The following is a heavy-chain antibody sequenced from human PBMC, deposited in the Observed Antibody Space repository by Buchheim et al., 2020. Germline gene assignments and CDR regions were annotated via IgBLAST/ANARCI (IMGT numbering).Heavy chain of an antibody. CDR2: INHSGST. Sequence: QVQLQQWGAGLLKPSETLSLTCAVYGGSFSGYYWSWIRQPPGQGLEWIGEINHSGSTNYNPSLKRRVIITVATSTNQFSLKLSSVTAADTAVYYCAREGGLDYWGQGTL. D-gene: IGHD3-16*01. CDR3: AREGGLDY. CDR1: GGSFSGYY. V-gene: IGHV4-34*01. J-gene: IGHJ4*02.